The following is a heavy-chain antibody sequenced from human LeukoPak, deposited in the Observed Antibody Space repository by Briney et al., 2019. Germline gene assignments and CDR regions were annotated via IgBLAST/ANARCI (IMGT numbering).Heavy chain of an antibody. CDR2: IKQDGSEK. J-gene: IGHJ4*02. CDR3: ARESGSFTDY. Sequence: GGSLRLSCAASGFTVSSNYMSWVRQAPGKGLEWVANIKQDGSEKYCVDSVKGRFTISRDNAKNSLYLQMNSLRAEDTAVYYCARESGSFTDYWGQGTLVTVSS. CDR1: GFTVSSNY. D-gene: IGHD1-26*01. V-gene: IGHV3-7*01.